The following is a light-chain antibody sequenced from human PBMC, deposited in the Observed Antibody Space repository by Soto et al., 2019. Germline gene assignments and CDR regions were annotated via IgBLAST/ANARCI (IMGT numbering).Light chain of an antibody. J-gene: IGLJ2*01. V-gene: IGLV2-14*01. Sequence: QSVLTQPASVSGSPGQSITISCTGTSSDIAVYSYVSWFQQHPGKAPKLIIYDVSNRPSGVSSRFSGSKSGNTASLTISGLQAEDESEYYCSSYTITSTVVFGGGTKLTVL. CDR3: SSYTITSTVV. CDR1: SSDIAVYSY. CDR2: DVS.